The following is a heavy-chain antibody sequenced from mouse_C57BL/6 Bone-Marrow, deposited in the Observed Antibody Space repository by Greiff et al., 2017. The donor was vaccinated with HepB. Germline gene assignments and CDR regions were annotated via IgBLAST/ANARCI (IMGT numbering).Heavy chain of an antibody. J-gene: IGHJ4*01. CDR3: ARKGSYYAMDY. CDR1: GYAFSSYW. CDR2: IYPGDGDT. V-gene: IGHV1-80*01. Sequence: VQLQQSGAELVKPGASVKISCKASGYAFSSYWMNWVKQRPGKGLEWIGQIYPGDGDTNYNGKFKGKATLTADKSSSTAYMQLSSLTSEDSAVYFCARKGSYYAMDYWGQGTSVTVSS.